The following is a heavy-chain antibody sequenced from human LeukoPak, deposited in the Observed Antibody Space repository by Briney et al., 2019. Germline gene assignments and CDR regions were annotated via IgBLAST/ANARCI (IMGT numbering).Heavy chain of an antibody. CDR2: IYTSGST. V-gene: IGHV4-4*07. CDR1: GGSLISYY. D-gene: IGHD4-23*01. CDR3: ARDSVGGNSPFRYYYYGMDV. Sequence: SETLSLTCTVCGGSLISYYWSWMRQPAGKGLEWIGRIYTSGSTNYNPSLKRRVTMSVDTSKNQFSLKLSFVTAADTAVYYCARDSVGGNSPFRYYYYGMDVWGQGTTVTVSS. J-gene: IGHJ6*02.